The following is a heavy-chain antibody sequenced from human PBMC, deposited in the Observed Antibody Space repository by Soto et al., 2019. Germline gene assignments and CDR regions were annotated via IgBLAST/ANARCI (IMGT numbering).Heavy chain of an antibody. D-gene: IGHD3-10*01. CDR3: ATNYGSGSTHFDY. CDR2: VIPMVGMS. CDR1: RGTFSYNT. Sequence: QVQLVQSGAEVKKPGSSVKVSCTASRGTFSYNTISWVRQASGQGLEWMGRVIPMVGMSSYAQKFQGRLTITADKSTSTVYMVLNSLRPEDTAVYYCATNYGSGSTHFDYWGQGTLVTVSS. V-gene: IGHV1-69*02. J-gene: IGHJ4*02.